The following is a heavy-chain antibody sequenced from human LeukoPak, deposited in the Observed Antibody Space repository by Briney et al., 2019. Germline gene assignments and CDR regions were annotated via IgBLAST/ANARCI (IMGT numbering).Heavy chain of an antibody. CDR1: GWSFNDYY. CDR3: ARGQVPAARGHNWFDP. Sequence: SETLSLTCAVYGWSFNDYYWNWIRQPPGKGLEWIGEINARGDTNYNPSLKSRDTISVDTSKNQFSLSLSSMSASDTAVYYCARGQVPAARGHNWFDPWGQGTLVTVSS. CDR2: INARGDT. J-gene: IGHJ5*02. D-gene: IGHD2-2*01. V-gene: IGHV4-34*01.